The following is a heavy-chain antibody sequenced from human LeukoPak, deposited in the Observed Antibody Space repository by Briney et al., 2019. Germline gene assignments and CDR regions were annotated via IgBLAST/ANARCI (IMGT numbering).Heavy chain of an antibody. D-gene: IGHD3-22*01. CDR2: MSGPGGTT. CDR1: GFTFSSYA. Sequence: GGSLRLSCAASGFTFSSYALSWVRHTPGKGLEWVAGMSGPGGTTSYADSVKGRFTTSRDNSENTLYLQMYNLRAEDTALYYCAKMISLIVVAGGYFDYWGQGTLVTVSS. CDR3: AKMISLIVVAGGYFDY. J-gene: IGHJ4*02. V-gene: IGHV3-23*01.